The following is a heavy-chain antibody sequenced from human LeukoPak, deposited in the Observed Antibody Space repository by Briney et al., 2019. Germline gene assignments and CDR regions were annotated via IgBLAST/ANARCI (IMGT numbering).Heavy chain of an antibody. J-gene: IGHJ4*02. CDR3: VKDHNGDYGSGY. CDR1: GFPFSIYA. Sequence: GGSLRLSCSASGFPFSIYAMHWARHAPGKGLEYVSAISSNGGSTYYADSVKGRFTISRDNSKNTLYLQMSSLRAEDTAVYYCVKDHNGDYGSGYWGQGTLVTVSS. D-gene: IGHD4-17*01. CDR2: ISSNGGST. V-gene: IGHV3-64D*09.